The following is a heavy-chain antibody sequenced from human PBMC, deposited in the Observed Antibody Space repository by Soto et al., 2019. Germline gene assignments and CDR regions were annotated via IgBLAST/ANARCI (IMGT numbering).Heavy chain of an antibody. Sequence: SETLSLTCTVSGGSIGSYYWSWIRQPPGKGLEWIGYIYYSGSTNYNPSLKSRVTISVDTSKNQFSLKLSSVTAADTAAYYCARVFPGAAAGNYYGMDVWGQGTTVTVSS. D-gene: IGHD6-13*01. CDR2: IYYSGST. CDR1: GGSIGSYY. CDR3: ARVFPGAAAGNYYGMDV. J-gene: IGHJ6*02. V-gene: IGHV4-59*01.